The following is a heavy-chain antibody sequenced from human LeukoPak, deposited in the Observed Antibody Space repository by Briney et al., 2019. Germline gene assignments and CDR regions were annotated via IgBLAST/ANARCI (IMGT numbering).Heavy chain of an antibody. CDR2: ISSSGST. CDR3: ARFSGYSFFDY. V-gene: IGHV4-4*07. Sequence: SETLSLTCNVSNASMSNYYWSWIRQPAGKGLQWIGRISSSGSTDYKPSLKSRVTMSIDTSKNQFSLRLTSVTAADTAVCFCARFSGYSFFDYWGQGTLVAVSS. J-gene: IGHJ4*02. D-gene: IGHD5-12*01. CDR1: NASMSNYY.